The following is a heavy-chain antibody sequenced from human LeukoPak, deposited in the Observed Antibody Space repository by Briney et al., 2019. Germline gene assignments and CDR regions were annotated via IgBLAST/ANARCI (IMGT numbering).Heavy chain of an antibody. Sequence: GGSLRLSCAASGFTFSSYSMNWVRQAPGKGLMWVSRIMSDGTGITYTDSVEGRFTISRDNAKNTLYLQMNSLRDEDTAVYYCVRGQTIDYWGQGTLVTVSS. V-gene: IGHV3-74*01. CDR2: IMSDGTGI. CDR3: VRGQTIDY. D-gene: IGHD4-17*01. CDR1: GFTFSSYS. J-gene: IGHJ4*02.